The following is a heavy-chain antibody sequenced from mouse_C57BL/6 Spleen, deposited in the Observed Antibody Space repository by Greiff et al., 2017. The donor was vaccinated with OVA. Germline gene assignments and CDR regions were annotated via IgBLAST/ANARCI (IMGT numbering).Heavy chain of an antibody. CDR1: GFSLSTFGMG. J-gene: IGHJ2*01. CDR2: IWWDDDK. CDR3: ARKGDSEGPPYFDS. Sequence: QVTLKESGPGILQPSQTLSLTCSFSGFSLSTFGMGVGWIRQPSGQGLEWLAHIWWDDDKYYNPALKSRLTISKDTSKNQVFLKIANVDTADTATYSCARKGDSEGPPYFDSWGQGTPLTVSS. V-gene: IGHV8-8*01. D-gene: IGHD3-3*01.